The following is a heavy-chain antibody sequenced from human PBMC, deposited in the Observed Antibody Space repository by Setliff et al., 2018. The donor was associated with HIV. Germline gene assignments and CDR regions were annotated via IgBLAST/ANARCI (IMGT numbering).Heavy chain of an antibody. CDR2: IYYSGST. V-gene: IGHV4-39*01. CDR1: GGSISIISYY. CDR3: ARVDCSGTSCYRDSYYYMDV. Sequence: SETLSLTCTVSGGSISIISYYWGWIRQPPGKGLEYIGSIYYSGSTYYDPSLKSRVTISVDTSKNQFSLNLSSVTAADTAVYYCARVDCSGTSCYRDSYYYMDVWGKGTTVTVSS. D-gene: IGHD2-2*01. J-gene: IGHJ6*03.